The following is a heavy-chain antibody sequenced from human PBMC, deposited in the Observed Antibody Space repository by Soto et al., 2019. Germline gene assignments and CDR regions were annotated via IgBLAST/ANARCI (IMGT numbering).Heavy chain of an antibody. D-gene: IGHD2-15*01. CDR2: INGSSSTM. CDR3: ARADRFRCSGDRCFSDGLFLS. Sequence: EVQLVDSGGGLVQRGGSLRLSCAASGFTFDIYSMKCVRQAPGKGLEWISYINGSSSTMYYADSVKGRFIISRDNGDNSSYLQMNSLRDADTAVYYCARADRFRCSGDRCFSDGLFLSWGQGTLVSVSS. V-gene: IGHV3-48*02. J-gene: IGHJ5*02. CDR1: GFTFDIYS.